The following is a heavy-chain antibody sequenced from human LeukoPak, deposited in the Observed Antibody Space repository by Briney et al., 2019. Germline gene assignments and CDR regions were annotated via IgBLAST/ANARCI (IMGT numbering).Heavy chain of an antibody. CDR2: IKQDGSEK. CDR1: GFTLSSYW. Sequence: GGSLRLSCAASGFTLSSYWTDSVRPAPGKGLEWVVNIKQDGSEKYYVDSVKGRFTISRDNAKNSLYLQMNSLRAEDTAVYYCASRPGLRYFDWLFTRYAFDVWGQGTMVTVSS. D-gene: IGHD3-9*01. J-gene: IGHJ3*01. CDR3: ASRPGLRYFDWLFTRYAFDV. V-gene: IGHV3-7*01.